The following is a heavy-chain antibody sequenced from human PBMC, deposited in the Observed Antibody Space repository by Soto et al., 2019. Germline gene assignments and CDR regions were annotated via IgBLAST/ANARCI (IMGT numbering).Heavy chain of an antibody. D-gene: IGHD3-16*02. CDR1: GGSISSYY. V-gene: IGHV4-59*01. CDR2: IYYSGST. Sequence: SETLSLTCTVSGGSISSYYWSWIRQPPGKGLEWIGYIYYSGSTNYNPSLKSRVTISVDTSKNQFSLKLSSVTAADTAVYYCARHRSYRNYYYYYGMDVWGQGTTVTVSS. J-gene: IGHJ6*02. CDR3: ARHRSYRNYYYYYGMDV.